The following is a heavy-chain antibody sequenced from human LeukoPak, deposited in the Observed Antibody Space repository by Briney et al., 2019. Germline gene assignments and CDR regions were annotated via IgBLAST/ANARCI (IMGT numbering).Heavy chain of an antibody. D-gene: IGHD3-22*01. CDR1: GFTFSSYG. CDR3: ARDLGYDSSGPHEYFDY. CDR2: IWYDGSNK. Sequence: GGSLRLSCAASGFTFSSYGMHWVRQAPGKGLEWVAVIWYDGSNKYYADSVKGRFTISRGNSKNTLYLQMNSLRAEDTAVYYCARDLGYDSSGPHEYFDYWGQGTLVTVSS. V-gene: IGHV3-33*01. J-gene: IGHJ4*02.